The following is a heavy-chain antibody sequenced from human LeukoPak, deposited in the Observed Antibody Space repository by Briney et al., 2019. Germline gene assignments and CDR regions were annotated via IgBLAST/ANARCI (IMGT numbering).Heavy chain of an antibody. CDR1: GFTFSSYG. J-gene: IGHJ6*02. Sequence: GGSLRLSCAASGFTFSSYGMHWVRQAPGKGLEWVAIIWSDGVNKYYGDSVKGRFTISRDTSKNTLYLQMNSLRAEDTAVYYCAKAVSTIGEYYYYGMDVWGQGTTVTVSS. V-gene: IGHV3-33*06. D-gene: IGHD2-8*01. CDR3: AKAVSTIGEYYYYGMDV. CDR2: IWSDGVNK.